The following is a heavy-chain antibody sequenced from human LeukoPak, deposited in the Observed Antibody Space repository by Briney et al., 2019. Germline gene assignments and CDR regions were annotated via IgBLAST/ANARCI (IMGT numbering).Heavy chain of an antibody. CDR3: ARTDGDYYYMDV. CDR2: IIPIFGTA. D-gene: IGHD5-24*01. J-gene: IGHJ6*03. CDR1: GGTFSSYA. Sequence: GASVKVSCXASGGTFSSYAISWVRQAPGQGLEWMGGIIPIFGTANYAQKFQGRVTITTDESTSTAYMELSSLRSEDTAVYYCARTDGDYYYMDVWGKGTTVTVSS. V-gene: IGHV1-69*05.